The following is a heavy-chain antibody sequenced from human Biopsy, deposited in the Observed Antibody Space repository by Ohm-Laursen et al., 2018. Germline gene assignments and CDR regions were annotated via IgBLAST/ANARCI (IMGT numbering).Heavy chain of an antibody. V-gene: IGHV1-18*04. Sequence: AASVKVSCKTSGYTFTAYGISWVRQAPGQGLEWMGWISTYNDDTNIAQKFQGRVSMTTDTSTNTAYMELRSLRSDDTALYYCAREGTSVTFFGKISDYYFDFWGPGTVVTVSS. D-gene: IGHD3-3*01. J-gene: IGHJ4*02. CDR3: AREGTSVTFFGKISDYYFDF. CDR2: ISTYNDDT. CDR1: GYTFTAYG.